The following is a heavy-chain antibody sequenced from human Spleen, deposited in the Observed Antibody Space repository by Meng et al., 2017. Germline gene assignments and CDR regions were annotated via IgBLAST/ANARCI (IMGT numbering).Heavy chain of an antibody. CDR3: ARVNGWLFDY. CDR2: ISTSGSTI. D-gene: IGHD6-19*01. CDR1: GFAFKNFA. Sequence: GGSLRLSCEVSGFAFKNFAINWVRQAPGKGLEWVAYISTSGSTIYYADSVKGRFTISRDNAKHSLLLQMNSLRAEDTAVYYCARVNGWLFDYWGQGTLVTVSS. J-gene: IGHJ4*02. V-gene: IGHV3-48*04.